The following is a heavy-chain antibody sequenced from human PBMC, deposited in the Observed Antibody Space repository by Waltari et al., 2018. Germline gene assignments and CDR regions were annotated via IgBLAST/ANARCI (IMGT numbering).Heavy chain of an antibody. CDR3: AASYYYDSSGYYVY. Sequence: QVQLVQSGAEVMKPGASVMVSGKVSGYTLTELSMPWVRQALGKGREWMGGFDPEDGETIDAEKFQGRVTMTEDTSTDTAYMELSSLRSEDTAVYYCAASYYYDSSGYYVYWGQGTLVTVSS. J-gene: IGHJ4*02. V-gene: IGHV1-24*01. CDR2: FDPEDGET. D-gene: IGHD3-22*01. CDR1: GYTLTELS.